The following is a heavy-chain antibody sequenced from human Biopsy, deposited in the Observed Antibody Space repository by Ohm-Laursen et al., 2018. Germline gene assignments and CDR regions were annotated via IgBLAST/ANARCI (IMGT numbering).Heavy chain of an antibody. D-gene: IGHD2-2*01. CDR3: ARIPILIVPAALVYRHRRHLQGLDV. Sequence: TQTLTLTSTLSGFSVNTRGMSVTWIRQAPGKALERLARIDWDDAKFYSESLKTRLAISKDTSENHVVLTLSDVDPVDTATYYCARIPILIVPAALVYRHRRHLQGLDVWGQGTTVIVSS. CDR1: GFSVNTRGMS. CDR2: IDWDDAK. V-gene: IGHV2-70*16. J-gene: IGHJ6*02.